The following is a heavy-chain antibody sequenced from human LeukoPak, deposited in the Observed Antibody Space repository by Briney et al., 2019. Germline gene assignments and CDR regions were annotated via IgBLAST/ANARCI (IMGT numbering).Heavy chain of an antibody. CDR1: GGSISSSNW. V-gene: IGHV4-4*02. CDR3: ARVASSSWYNWFDP. Sequence: SGTLSLTCTVSGGSISSSNWWGWVRQPPGKGLECIGEIHHSGTTNYNPSLKSRVTISVDTSKNQFSLKLSSVTAADTAVYYCARVASSSWYNWFDPWGQGTLVTVSS. D-gene: IGHD6-13*01. CDR2: IHHSGTT. J-gene: IGHJ5*02.